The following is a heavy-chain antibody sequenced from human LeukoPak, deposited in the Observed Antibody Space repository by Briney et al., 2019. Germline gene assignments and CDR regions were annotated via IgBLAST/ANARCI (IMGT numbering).Heavy chain of an antibody. CDR2: IIPILGIA. V-gene: IGHV1-69*02. Sequence: SVKVSCKASGGTFSSYTISWVRQAPGPGLEWMGRIIPILGIANYAQKFQGRVTITADKSTSTAYMELSSLRSEDTAVYYCASPRGGDSAEYFQHWGQGTLVTVSS. D-gene: IGHD3-16*01. CDR3: ASPRGGDSAEYFQH. CDR1: GGTFSSYT. J-gene: IGHJ1*01.